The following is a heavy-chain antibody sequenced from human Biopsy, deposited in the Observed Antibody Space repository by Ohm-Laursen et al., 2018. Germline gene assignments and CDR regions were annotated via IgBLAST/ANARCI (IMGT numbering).Heavy chain of an antibody. Sequence: GTLSLTCVVYGGTYSGSYGSWIRQPPGKGMGRIGDVHHDGRGTYNPSLKSLVTISGDMSKKQFSLKLSGVTAADTAVYYCARFIVPSLHCSNGVCPIRWFDPWGQGTLVTVFS. CDR1: GGTYSGSY. J-gene: IGHJ5*02. V-gene: IGHV4-34*01. CDR3: ARFIVPSLHCSNGVCPIRWFDP. D-gene: IGHD2-2*01. CDR2: VHHDGRG.